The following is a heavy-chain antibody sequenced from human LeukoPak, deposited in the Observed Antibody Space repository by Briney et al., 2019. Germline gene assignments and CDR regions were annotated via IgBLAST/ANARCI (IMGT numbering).Heavy chain of an antibody. CDR1: GYSISSRNW. Sequence: SDTLSLTCAVSGYSISSRNWWAWIRQPPGKGLEWIGYIYYSGSAYYNPSLKSRVTMSVDTSKNQFSLELRSVTAVDTAVCYCARSVSGPSFFDFWGQGTLVTVSS. CDR2: IYYSGSA. J-gene: IGHJ4*02. V-gene: IGHV4-28*01. D-gene: IGHD6-19*01. CDR3: ARSVSGPSFFDF.